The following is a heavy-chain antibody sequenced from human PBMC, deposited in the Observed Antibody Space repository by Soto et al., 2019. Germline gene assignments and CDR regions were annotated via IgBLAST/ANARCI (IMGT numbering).Heavy chain of an antibody. D-gene: IGHD4-17*01. Sequence: SETLYLTCTVSGGSISSSSYYWGWIRQPPGKGLEWIGRIYYSGSTYYNPSLKSRVTISVDTSKNQFSLKLSSVTAADTAVYYCARFFRGDYDYWGQGTLVTVSS. CDR3: ARFFRGDYDY. CDR1: GGSISSSSYY. J-gene: IGHJ4*02. CDR2: IYYSGST. V-gene: IGHV4-39*01.